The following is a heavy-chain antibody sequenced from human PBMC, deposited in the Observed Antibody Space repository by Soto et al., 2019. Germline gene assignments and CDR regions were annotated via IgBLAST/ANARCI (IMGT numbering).Heavy chain of an antibody. V-gene: IGHV4-59*02. Sequence: PSETLSLTCTVSGASVINHYWAWIRQSPGRGLEPIGYVSNTATTTYNPSLKTRLTISIDTSKSQFSLKLGSVTAADTAVYYCARTLPNRQLFDSWSQGTLVTVSS. D-gene: IGHD1-1*01. CDR3: ARTLPNRQLFDS. CDR2: VSNTATT. CDR1: GASVINHY. J-gene: IGHJ4*02.